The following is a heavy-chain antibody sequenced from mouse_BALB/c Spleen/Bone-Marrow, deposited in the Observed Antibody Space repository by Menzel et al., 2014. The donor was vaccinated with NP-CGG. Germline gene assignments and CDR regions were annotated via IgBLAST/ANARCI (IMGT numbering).Heavy chain of an antibody. J-gene: IGHJ3*01. V-gene: IGHV14-3*02. Sequence: VQLQQPGAELVKPGASVKLSCTASGFNIKDTYMHWVKQSPEQGLEWSGRIDPANGNTKYDPKFQGKATITADTSSNTAYLQLSSRTTEDAAVYYCAVYYYGSSLFAYWGQGTLVTVSA. D-gene: IGHD1-1*01. CDR2: IDPANGNT. CDR1: GFNIKDTY. CDR3: AVYYYGSSLFAY.